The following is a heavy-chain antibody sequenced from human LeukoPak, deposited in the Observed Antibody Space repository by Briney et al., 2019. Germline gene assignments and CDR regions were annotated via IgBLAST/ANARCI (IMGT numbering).Heavy chain of an antibody. V-gene: IGHV3-23*01. J-gene: IGHJ4*02. Sequence: GGSLRLSCAASVFTFSSYAMSGVPRAPGKGLEWVSAISCSGGSTYYADSVKGRFTISRDNSKNTLYLQMNSLRAEDTAVYYCAKDPGFGFDYWGQGTLVTVSS. D-gene: IGHD3-16*01. CDR3: AKDPGFGFDY. CDR2: ISCSGGST. CDR1: VFTFSSYA.